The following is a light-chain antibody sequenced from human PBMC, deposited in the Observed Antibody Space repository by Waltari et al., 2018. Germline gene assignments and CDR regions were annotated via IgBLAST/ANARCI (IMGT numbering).Light chain of an antibody. CDR3: QQYGSSPL. CDR2: GTS. CDR1: QSVSSSY. J-gene: IGKJ5*01. Sequence: IVLPQSPGTLSLSPGERATLSCRASQSVSSSYLAWYQQQPGQAPRLLNYGTSSRATGTPDRFSGSGSGTDFTLTISRLEPEDFAVYYCQQYGSSPLFGQGTRLEIK. V-gene: IGKV3-20*01.